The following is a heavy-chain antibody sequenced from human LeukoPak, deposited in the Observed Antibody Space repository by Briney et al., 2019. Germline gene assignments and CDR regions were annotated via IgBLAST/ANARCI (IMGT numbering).Heavy chain of an antibody. V-gene: IGHV4-59*01. Sequence: SETLSLTCTVSGGSISSYYWSWIREPPGKGLEWIGHIYYIGSTNYYPSLKSRVTISVDTSTNQFPLKLSSVTAADTAVYYCAKFRYGSNMYRYYYMDVWGKGTTVIVFS. D-gene: IGHD3-10*01. CDR3: AKFRYGSNMYRYYYMDV. CDR1: GGSISSYY. CDR2: IYYIGST. J-gene: IGHJ6*03.